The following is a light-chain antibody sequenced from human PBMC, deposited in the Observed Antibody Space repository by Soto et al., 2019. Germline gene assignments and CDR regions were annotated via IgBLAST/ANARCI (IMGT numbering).Light chain of an antibody. Sequence: DVVMTQSPLSLPVTLGQPASISCRSSQSLVSSNGNTFLIWFQQRPGQSPRRLIYKVSNRDSAVPGRFTGSGAGTYFTLEISRVEAEDVGVYYCMQATHWPWTFGQGTKVEIK. CDR3: MQATHWPWT. CDR1: QSLVSSNGNTF. CDR2: KVS. J-gene: IGKJ1*01. V-gene: IGKV2-30*01.